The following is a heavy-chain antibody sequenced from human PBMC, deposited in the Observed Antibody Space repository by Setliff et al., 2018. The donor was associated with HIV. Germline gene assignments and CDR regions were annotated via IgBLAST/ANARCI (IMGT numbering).Heavy chain of an antibody. J-gene: IGHJ4*02. CDR3: ARRGNLLEGWQLDS. CDR1: GFTFSNHV. CDR2: ISTSGGAA. D-gene: IGHD1-1*01. Sequence: GESLKISCAASGFTFSNHVMNWVRQAPGKGLEWVSAISTSGGAADYADSVKGRFTISRDNSRNTLYLQMNSLRAEDTALYFCARRGNLLEGWQLDSWGQGTLVTVSS. V-gene: IGHV3-23*01.